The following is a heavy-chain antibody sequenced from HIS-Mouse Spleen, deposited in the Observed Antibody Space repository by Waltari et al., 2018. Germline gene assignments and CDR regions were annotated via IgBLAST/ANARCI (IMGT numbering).Heavy chain of an antibody. CDR1: GGSFSGYY. CDR3: ARDTAGTTRGDAFDI. CDR2: INHSGST. V-gene: IGHV4-34*01. D-gene: IGHD1-7*01. J-gene: IGHJ3*02. Sequence: QVQLQQWGAGLLKPSETLSLTCAVYGGSFSGYYWSWIRQPPGKGLEWIGEINHSGSTNSTPSLKSRVTISVDTSKNQVSLKLSSVTAADTAVYYCARDTAGTTRGDAFDIWGQGTMVTVSS.